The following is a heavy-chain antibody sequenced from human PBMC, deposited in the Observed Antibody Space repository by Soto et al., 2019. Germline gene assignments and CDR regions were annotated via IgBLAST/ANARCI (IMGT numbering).Heavy chain of an antibody. V-gene: IGHV4-31*03. CDR2: IYYSGST. D-gene: IGHD3-22*01. CDR1: GGSISTGGYY. CDR3: ARYGRARYYYDSSGYSDSFDY. Sequence: TLSLTCTVSGGSISTGGYYWSWIRQHPGKGPEWIGYIYYSGSTYYNPSLKSRVTISEDTSKNQLSLRLSSVTAANTDVYYCARYGRARYYYDSSGYSDSFDYWGQGTLVNVSS. J-gene: IGHJ4*02.